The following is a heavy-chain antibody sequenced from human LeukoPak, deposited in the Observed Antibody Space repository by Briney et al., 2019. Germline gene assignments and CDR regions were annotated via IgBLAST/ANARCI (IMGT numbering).Heavy chain of an antibody. CDR1: GYSFNTYW. CDR2: IYPGDSDT. V-gene: IGHV5-51*01. J-gene: IGHJ4*02. D-gene: IGHD3-10*01. CDR3: ARRGLRWGSGSEWYFDY. Sequence: GESLKISCKGSGYSFNTYWIGWVRQMPGKGLEWMGIIYPGDSDTRYSPSFQGQVTISADKSISTAYLQWSSLKASDTAMYYCARRGLRWGSGSEWYFDYWGQGTLVTVSS.